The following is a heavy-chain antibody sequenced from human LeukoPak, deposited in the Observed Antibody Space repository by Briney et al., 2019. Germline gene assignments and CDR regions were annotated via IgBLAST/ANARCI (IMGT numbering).Heavy chain of an antibody. CDR1: GGSISSYY. CDR2: IYYSGSA. V-gene: IGHV4-59*01. D-gene: IGHD3-10*01. CDR3: ARVAYGSGSSNWFDP. J-gene: IGHJ5*02. Sequence: SETLSLTCTVSGGSISSYYWSWIRQPPGKGLEWIGYIYYSGSANYNPSLKSRVTISVDTSKNQFSLKLSSVTAADTAVYYCARVAYGSGSSNWFDPWGQGTLVTVSS.